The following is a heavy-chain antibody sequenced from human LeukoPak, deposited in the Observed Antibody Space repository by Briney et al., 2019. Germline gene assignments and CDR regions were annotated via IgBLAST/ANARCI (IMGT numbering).Heavy chain of an antibody. CDR3: ARSPHILTGENFDY. V-gene: IGHV1-2*02. CDR1: AYTFTGYY. J-gene: IGHJ4*02. D-gene: IGHD3-9*01. CDR2: INLKSGGT. Sequence: GASVKVSCKASAYTFTGYYMHWVRQAPGQGLEWMGWINLKSGGTNYAQKFQGRVTMTRDTSISTAYMEPSRLRSDDTAVYYCARSPHILTGENFDYWGQGTLVTVSS.